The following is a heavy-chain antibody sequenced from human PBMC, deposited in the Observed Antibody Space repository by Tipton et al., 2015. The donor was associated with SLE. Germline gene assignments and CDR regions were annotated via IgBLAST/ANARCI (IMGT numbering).Heavy chain of an antibody. J-gene: IGHJ3*02. Sequence: SLRLSCAASGFTVSSNYMSWVRQAPGKGLEWVSVIYSGGSTYYADSVKGRFTISRDNSKNTLYLQMNSLRAEDTAVYYCARVRYTTGSAFDIWGQGTMVTVSS. V-gene: IGHV3-53*05. CDR1: GFTVSSNY. CDR2: IYSGGST. D-gene: IGHD3-16*02. CDR3: ARVRYTTGSAFDI.